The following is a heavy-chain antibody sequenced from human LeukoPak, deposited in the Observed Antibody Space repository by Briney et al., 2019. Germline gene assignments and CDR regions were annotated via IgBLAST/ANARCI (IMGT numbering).Heavy chain of an antibody. J-gene: IGHJ4*02. CDR2: IKRDGSER. CDR1: GFTLSGYW. D-gene: IGHD2-15*01. V-gene: IGHV3-7*01. Sequence: GGALRLSCAASGFTLSGYWMSWVRQAPGKGLEWVANIKRDGSERYYVDFVKGRFTISRDNAKNSVYLQMNSLRVEDTAMYYCATISSPLDYWGQGTLVTVSS. CDR3: ATISSPLDY.